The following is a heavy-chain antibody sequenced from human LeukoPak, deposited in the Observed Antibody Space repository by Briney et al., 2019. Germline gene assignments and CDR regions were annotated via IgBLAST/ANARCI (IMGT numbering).Heavy chain of an antibody. J-gene: IGHJ4*02. CDR2: IYYNGNT. CDR1: GGSISSGGYY. CDR3: ARVLGDGYSDY. Sequence: PSETLSLTCTVSGGSISSGGYYWSWIRQPPGKGLDWIGYIYYNGNTNYNPSLKSRVTISVDTSENQFSLNLSSVTAADTAVYYCARVLGDGYSDYWGQGTLVTVSS. D-gene: IGHD5-24*01. V-gene: IGHV4-61*08.